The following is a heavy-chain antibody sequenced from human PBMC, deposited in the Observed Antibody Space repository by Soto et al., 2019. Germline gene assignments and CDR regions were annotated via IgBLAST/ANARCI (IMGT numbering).Heavy chain of an antibody. CDR2: INPSGGST. J-gene: IGHJ4*02. Sequence: ASVKVSCKASGYTFTSDYMHWVRQAPGQGLEWMGIINPSGGSTSYAQKFQGRVTMTRDTSTSTVYMELSSLRSDDTAVYYCARGEVLLWFGELGSIFDYWGKGTLVTVSS. CDR3: ARGEVLLWFGELGSIFDY. D-gene: IGHD3-10*01. V-gene: IGHV1-46*01. CDR1: GYTFTSDY.